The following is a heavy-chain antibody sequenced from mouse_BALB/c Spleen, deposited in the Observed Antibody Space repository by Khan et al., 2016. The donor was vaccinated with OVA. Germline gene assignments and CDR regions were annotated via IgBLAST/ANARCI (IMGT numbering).Heavy chain of an antibody. CDR3: ARGRYGDPFAH. D-gene: IGHD2-13*01. J-gene: IGHJ3*01. CDR1: GFTFSDFY. Sequence: EVELVESGGGLVKPGGSLKLSCAASGFTFSDFYMHWVRQTPGQRLEWVASISDVGSYIYYPDNVKGRFTISRDNTKNNLYLQRSRLTAEDTALYFCARGRYGDPFAHWGQGTLVTVS. CDR2: ISDVGSYI. V-gene: IGHV5-4*02.